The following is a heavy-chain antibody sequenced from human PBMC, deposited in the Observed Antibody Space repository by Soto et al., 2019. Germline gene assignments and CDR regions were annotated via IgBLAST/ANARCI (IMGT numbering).Heavy chain of an antibody. CDR1: GFTFSSYA. D-gene: IGHD3-3*01. J-gene: IGHJ5*02. CDR3: ARADFWSWFDP. CDR2: ISYDGSNK. Sequence: QVQLVESGGGVLQPGRSLRLSCAASGFTFSSYAMHWVRQAPGKGLEWVAVISYDGSNKYYADSVKGRFTISRDNSKNTLYLQMNSLRAEDTAVYYCARADFWSWFDPWGQGTLVTVSS. V-gene: IGHV3-30-3*01.